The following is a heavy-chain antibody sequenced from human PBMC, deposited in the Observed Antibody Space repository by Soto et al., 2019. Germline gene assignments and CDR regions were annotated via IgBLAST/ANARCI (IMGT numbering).Heavy chain of an antibody. Sequence: ASVKVSCKASGYTFASYAISWMRQAPGQGLEWMGWISAYNGNTNYAQKLQGRVTMTTDTSTSTAYMELRSLRSEDTAVYYCASIASRSLDDSSGYPNYPFDYWGQGTLVTVSS. V-gene: IGHV1-18*01. J-gene: IGHJ4*02. CDR2: ISAYNGNT. D-gene: IGHD3-22*01. CDR1: GYTFASYA. CDR3: ASIASRSLDDSSGYPNYPFDY.